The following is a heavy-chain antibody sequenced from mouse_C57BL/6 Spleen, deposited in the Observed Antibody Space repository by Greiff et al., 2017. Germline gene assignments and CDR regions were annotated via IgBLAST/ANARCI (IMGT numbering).Heavy chain of an antibody. J-gene: IGHJ3*01. CDR1: GYSFTGYY. D-gene: IGHD2-2*01. CDR3: ASRDGYAFAY. CDR2: INPSTGGT. V-gene: IGHV1-42*01. Sequence: EVQLVESGPELVKPGASVKISCKASGYSFTGYYMNWVKQSPEKSLEWIGEINPSTGGTTYNQKFKAKATLTVDKSSSTAYMQLKSLTSEDSAVYYCASRDGYAFAYWGQGTLVTVSA.